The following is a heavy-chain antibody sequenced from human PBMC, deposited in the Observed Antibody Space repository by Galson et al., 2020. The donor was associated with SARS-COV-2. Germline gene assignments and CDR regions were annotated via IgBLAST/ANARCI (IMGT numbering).Heavy chain of an antibody. J-gene: IGHJ4*02. CDR3: VKDHSGSHHRHDY. V-gene: IGHV3-23*01. CDR2: ISSSGAS. D-gene: IGHD1-26*01. CDR1: GFIFSDYY. Sequence: TGGSLRLSCAASGFIFSDYYMSWVRQPPGKGLEWVSCISSSGASYYSDSVKGRFTISRDISKNTLYLQMNTLRVEDTAIYYCVKDHSGSHHRHDYWGQGTLVTVSS.